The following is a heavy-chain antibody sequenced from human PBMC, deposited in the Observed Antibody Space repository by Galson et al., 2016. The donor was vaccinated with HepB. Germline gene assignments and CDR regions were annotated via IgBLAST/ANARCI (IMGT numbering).Heavy chain of an antibody. Sequence: SLRLSCAASGFTFGDYDLIWVRQAPGKGLEWVGFIRSKAYGGTTDYAASVKGRFTISRDDSKSMAYLQMNSLKTEDTAVNYCNRGPYIPMVPVPDYWGQGTLVTVSS. CDR1: GFTFGDYD. D-gene: IGHD3-10*01. CDR3: NRGPYIPMVPVPDY. V-gene: IGHV3-49*04. CDR2: IRSKAYGGTT. J-gene: IGHJ4*02.